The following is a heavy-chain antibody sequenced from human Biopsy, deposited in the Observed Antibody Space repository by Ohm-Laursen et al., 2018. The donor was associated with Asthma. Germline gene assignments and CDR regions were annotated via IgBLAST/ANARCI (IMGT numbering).Heavy chain of an antibody. CDR2: IYYSGRT. V-gene: IGHV4-39*02. J-gene: IGHJ2*01. CDR3: ARAVSSSSYWYFDL. Sequence: SETLSLTCIVSGDAMSTSGSYWGWIRQSPGKGLEWIGSIYYSGRTYHNPSLESRVTISADTSKNHFSLKVTSVTAADTAVYYCARAVSSSSYWYFDLWGRGDLVTVSS. CDR1: GDAMSTSGSY. D-gene: IGHD6-6*01.